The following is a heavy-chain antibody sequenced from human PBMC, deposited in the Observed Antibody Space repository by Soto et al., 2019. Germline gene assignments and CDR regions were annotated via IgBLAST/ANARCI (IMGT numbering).Heavy chain of an antibody. CDR2: ISYDGSDN. J-gene: IGHJ4*02. Sequence: QVQLVESGGGVVQPGRSLRLSCAASGFTFSSYGMHWVRQAPGKGLEWVALISYDGSDNYYAGSVKGRFTISRDNSKNTLYLQRISLRAEDTAVYYCAKVMGVRGVTSGADYWGQGTLVTVSS. V-gene: IGHV3-30*18. CDR3: AKVMGVRGVTSGADY. CDR1: GFTFSSYG. D-gene: IGHD3-10*01.